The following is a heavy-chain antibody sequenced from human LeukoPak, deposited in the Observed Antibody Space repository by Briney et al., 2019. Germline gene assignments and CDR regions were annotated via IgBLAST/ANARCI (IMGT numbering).Heavy chain of an antibody. V-gene: IGHV4-4*02. J-gene: IGHJ3*02. D-gene: IGHD3-22*01. CDR3: ARANYYDNSGYSRGAFDI. Sequence: PSETLSLTCVVSGGSISSSNWWSWVRQSPGKGLEWIGEIYHSGSTNYNPSLKSRVTISVDKSKSQFSLKLSSVTAADTALYYCARANYYDNSGYSRGAFDIWGQGTMVTVSS. CDR2: IYHSGST. CDR1: GGSISSSNW.